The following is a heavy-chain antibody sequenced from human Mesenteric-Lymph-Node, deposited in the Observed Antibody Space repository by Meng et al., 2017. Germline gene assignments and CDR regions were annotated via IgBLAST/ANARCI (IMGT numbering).Heavy chain of an antibody. V-gene: IGHV1-46*01. CDR1: GYSFTNYY. Sequence: ASVKVSCKASGYSFTNYYIHWVRQAPGQGLEWMGVINPSGGSAPYAQKFQGRVTMTRDKSTSTVYMELSSLTSEDTDVYYCARDHLEANYYHTSEYYCPDYWGQGTLVTVSS. CDR3: ARDHLEANYYHTSEYYCPDY. D-gene: IGHD3-22*01. J-gene: IGHJ4*02. CDR2: INPSGGSA.